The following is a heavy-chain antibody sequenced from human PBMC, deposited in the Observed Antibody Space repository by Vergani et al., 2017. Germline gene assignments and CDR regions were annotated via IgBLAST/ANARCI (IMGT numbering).Heavy chain of an antibody. Sequence: QVQLVQSGAEVKKPGASVKVSCKASGYTFTGYYMHWVRQAPGQGLEWMGWINPNSGGTNYAQKFQGRVTMTRDIFISTAYMELSRLRSDDTAVYYCARTIPMVPGPADYWGQGTLVTVSS. J-gene: IGHJ4*02. CDR3: ARTIPMVPGPADY. D-gene: IGHD3-10*01. CDR2: INPNSGGT. CDR1: GYTFTGYY. V-gene: IGHV1-2*02.